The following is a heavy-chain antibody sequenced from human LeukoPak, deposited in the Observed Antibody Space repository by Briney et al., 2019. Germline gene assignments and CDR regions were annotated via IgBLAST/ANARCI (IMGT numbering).Heavy chain of an antibody. D-gene: IGHD3-10*01. CDR2: IYASGST. CDR1: GGSISSYY. CDR3: ARDGRYGSGPHWFDP. J-gene: IGHJ5*02. Sequence: PSETLSLTCTVSGGSISSYYWSWIRQPPGKGLEWIGRIYASGSTNYSPSLKSRVTMSVDMSKNQFSLRLTSVTAADTAVYYCARDGRYGSGPHWFDPWGQGTLVTVSS. V-gene: IGHV4-4*07.